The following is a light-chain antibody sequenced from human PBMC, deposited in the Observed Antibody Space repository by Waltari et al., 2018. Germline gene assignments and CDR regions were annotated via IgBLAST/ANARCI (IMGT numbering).Light chain of an antibody. CDR3: SSYISSDTLEL. CDR2: DVS. V-gene: IGLV2-14*03. Sequence: QSALTQPASVSGSPGQSITIPCTGTSSDVGGYNYLSWYQQHPGKAPKLIIFDVSNRPSGVSSRFSGSKSGNTASLTISGLQAQDEADYYCSSYISSDTLELFGGGTSLTVL. CDR1: SSDVGGYNY. J-gene: IGLJ2*01.